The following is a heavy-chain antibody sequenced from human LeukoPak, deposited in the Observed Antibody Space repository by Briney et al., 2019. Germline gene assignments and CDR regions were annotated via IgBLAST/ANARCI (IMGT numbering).Heavy chain of an antibody. Sequence: SQTLSLTSAISGDSVSSNSAAWNWIRQSPSRGLEWLGRTYYRSKWYNDYAVSVKSRITINPDTSKNQCSLQLNSVTPEDTAVYYCARDTPPVGSSWYYFDYWGQGTLVTVSS. CDR3: ARDTPPVGSSWYYFDY. J-gene: IGHJ4*02. CDR1: GDSVSSNSAA. CDR2: TYYRSKWYN. V-gene: IGHV6-1*01. D-gene: IGHD6-13*01.